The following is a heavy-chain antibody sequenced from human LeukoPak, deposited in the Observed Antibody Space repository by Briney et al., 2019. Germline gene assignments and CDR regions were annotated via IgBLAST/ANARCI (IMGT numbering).Heavy chain of an antibody. CDR2: ISTSVIT. J-gene: IGHJ4*02. CDR1: SGSISSSNYY. V-gene: IGHV4-61*02. D-gene: IGHD2-15*01. Sequence: SETLSLTCTVSSGSISSSNYYWSWIRQPAGKGLEWIGRISTSVITNYNPSLKSRVTMSVDTSKNQFSLRLSSVTAADTAVYYCARGYCSGGSCYSLDYWGQGTLVTVSS. CDR3: ARGYCSGGSCYSLDY.